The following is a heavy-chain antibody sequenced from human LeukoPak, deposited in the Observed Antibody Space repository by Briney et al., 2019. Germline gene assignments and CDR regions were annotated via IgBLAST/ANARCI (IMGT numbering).Heavy chain of an antibody. CDR1: GFTFSNYA. J-gene: IGHJ4*02. CDR2: ISSNGGST. Sequence: RPGGSLRLSCAASGFTFSNYAMHWVRQAPGKGREYVSAISSNGGSTYIAASVRGRFIISRDNSKDTLFLQMGSLRVEDMAVYYCARAPGRIAAAGIDHWGQGTLVTVSS. D-gene: IGHD6-13*01. V-gene: IGHV3-64*02. CDR3: ARAPGRIAAAGIDH.